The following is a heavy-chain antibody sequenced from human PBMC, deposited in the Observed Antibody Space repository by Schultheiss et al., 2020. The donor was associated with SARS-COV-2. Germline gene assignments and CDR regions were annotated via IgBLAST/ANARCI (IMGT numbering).Heavy chain of an antibody. J-gene: IGHJ4*02. V-gene: IGHV4-30-2*01. Sequence: SETLSLTCTVSGGSISSGGYYWSWIRQPPGKGLEWIGYIYHSGRTYYNPSLKSRVTISVDTSKNQFSLKLSSVTAADTAVYYCARGGNSPGNWGQGTLVTVSS. CDR1: GGSISSGGYY. CDR3: ARGGNSPGN. CDR2: IYHSGRT. D-gene: IGHD2/OR15-2a*01.